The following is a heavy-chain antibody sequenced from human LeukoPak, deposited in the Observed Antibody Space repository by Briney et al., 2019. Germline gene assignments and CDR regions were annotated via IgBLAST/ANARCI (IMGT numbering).Heavy chain of an antibody. CDR1: GGSISSGSYY. V-gene: IGHV4-61*02. CDR3: ARRITMVRGVIIMFDP. CDR2: IYTSGST. D-gene: IGHD3-10*01. J-gene: IGHJ5*02. Sequence: SQTLSLTGTVSGGSISSGSYYWGWIRQPAGKGLEWIGRIYTSGSTNYNPSLKSRVTISVDTSKNQFSLKLSSVTAADTAVYYCARRITMVRGVIIMFDPWGQGTLVTVSS.